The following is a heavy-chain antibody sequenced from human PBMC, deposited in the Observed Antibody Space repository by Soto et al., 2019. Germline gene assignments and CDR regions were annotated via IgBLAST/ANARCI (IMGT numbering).Heavy chain of an antibody. CDR3: GAGQYFSDH. CDR1: GFTFSRYG. J-gene: IGHJ4*02. CDR2: ISYDGSDK. D-gene: IGHD6-13*01. V-gene: IGHV3-30*03. Sequence: QVQLVESGGGVVQPGRSLRLSCAASGFTFSRYGMHWVRQAPGKGLEWVALISYDGSDKYYADSVKGRFTISRDNSKNTLYLQVNSLRVEDTAVYYCGAGQYFSDHWGQGTLVTVSS.